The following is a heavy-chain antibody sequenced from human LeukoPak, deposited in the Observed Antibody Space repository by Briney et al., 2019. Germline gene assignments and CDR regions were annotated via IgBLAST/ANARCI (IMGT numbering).Heavy chain of an antibody. CDR2: ISSNGGGT. CDR3: AKDLKAYYYDTSDY. J-gene: IGHJ4*02. CDR1: AFTFSSYA. V-gene: IGHV3-23*01. Sequence: GRSLRLSCAASAFTFSSYAMSWVRQAPGKGLEWVSSISSNGGGTYYADSVKGRFTISRDNSKNTLYLQMNSLRAEDTALYYCAKDLKAYYYDTSDYWGQGTLVTVS. D-gene: IGHD3-22*01.